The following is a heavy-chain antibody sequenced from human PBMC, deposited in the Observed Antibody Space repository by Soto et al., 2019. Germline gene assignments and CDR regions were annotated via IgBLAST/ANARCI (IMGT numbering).Heavy chain of an antibody. J-gene: IGHJ4*02. CDR3: ASSYGSGYRAFVY. CDR2: INPILSMS. V-gene: IGHV1-69*02. CDR1: GDTFTFYS. D-gene: IGHD3-10*01. Sequence: QVQLVQSGAEVKKPGSSVRVSCKASGDTFTFYSINWVRQAPGLGLEWMGRINPILSMSNYAQRFQGRVTMTAGTATSTAYRELSSLRSEDTAMYYCASSYGSGYRAFVYWGQGALVIV.